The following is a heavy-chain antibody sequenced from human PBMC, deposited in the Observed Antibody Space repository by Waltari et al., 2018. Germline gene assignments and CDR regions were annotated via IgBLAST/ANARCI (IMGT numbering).Heavy chain of an antibody. J-gene: IGHJ4*02. CDR1: GFSFGASE. D-gene: IGHD3-10*01. CDR3: ARDDHGSGRRFEY. CDR2: ISSSGSRI. V-gene: IGHV3-48*03. Sequence: DVQLVESGGGLVPPGGSLRLSCAASGFSFGASEMNWARQAPGKGLGWVSDISSSGSRIEYADSVQGRFTVSRDNARNSLYLQMNSLRAADTAVYYCARDDHGSGRRFEYWGQGTLVTVSS.